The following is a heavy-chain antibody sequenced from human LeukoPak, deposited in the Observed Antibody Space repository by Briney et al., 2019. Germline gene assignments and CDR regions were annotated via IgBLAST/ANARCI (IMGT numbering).Heavy chain of an antibody. D-gene: IGHD3-22*01. Sequence: ASVKVSCKASGYTFTSFYMHWVRQAPGQGLEWMGIINPSGGNTSYAQKFQGRVTMTRDTSTNTVYVELSSLISEDTAVYYCARDLDGSGYYPDYWGQGTLVTVSS. J-gene: IGHJ4*02. CDR2: INPSGGNT. CDR3: ARDLDGSGYYPDY. V-gene: IGHV1-46*01. CDR1: GYTFTSFY.